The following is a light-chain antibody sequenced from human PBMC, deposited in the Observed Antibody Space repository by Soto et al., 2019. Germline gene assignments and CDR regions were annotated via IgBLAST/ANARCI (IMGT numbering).Light chain of an antibody. CDR2: DVS. V-gene: IGLV2-14*01. Sequence: QSALTQPASMSGSPGQSITISCTGASSDVGGYSQVSWYQQHPGKAPRLMIYDVSNRPSGVSNRFSGSKSGNTASRTISGLQGEDEADFYCSSFTSSSTVVFGGGTKGTVL. J-gene: IGLJ3*02. CDR1: SSDVGGYSQ. CDR3: SSFTSSSTVV.